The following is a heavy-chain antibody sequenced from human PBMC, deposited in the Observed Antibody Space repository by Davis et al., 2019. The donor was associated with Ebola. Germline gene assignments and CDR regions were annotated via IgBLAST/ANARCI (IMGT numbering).Heavy chain of an antibody. V-gene: IGHV1-69*13. J-gene: IGHJ6*02. D-gene: IGHD4-11*01. CDR1: GGTFSSYA. CDR3: ARDGRATVTHLRYYYGMDV. CDR2: IIPIFDTA. Sequence: SVKVSCKASGGTFSSYAISWVRQAPGQGLEWMGGIIPIFDTANYAQKFQGRVTITADESTSTAYMELSSLRSEDTAVYYCARDGRATVTHLRYYYGMDVWGQGTTVTVSS.